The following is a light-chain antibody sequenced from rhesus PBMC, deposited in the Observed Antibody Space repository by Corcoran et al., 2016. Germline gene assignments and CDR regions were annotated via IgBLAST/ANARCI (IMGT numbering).Light chain of an antibody. CDR1: QGISNN. V-gene: IGKV1-25*01. J-gene: IGKJ1*01. CDR2: KAS. CDR3: QHSYGILA. Sequence: DIQMTQSPSSLSASVGDRVTNTCRASQGISNNLAWYQQKPGKVPKLLFYKASTLQSGKPSRFSGSGSGTDFTLTIRILQTEDFATYCCQHSYGILAFGQGTKVKIK.